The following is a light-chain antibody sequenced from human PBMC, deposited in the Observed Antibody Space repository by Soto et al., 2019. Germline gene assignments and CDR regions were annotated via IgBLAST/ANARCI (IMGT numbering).Light chain of an antibody. CDR1: QNISSY. CDR3: QQSYSAPPT. J-gene: IGKJ4*01. Sequence: DIQMTQSPSSLSASVGDRVTITCRASQNISSYLNWYQKKPGRAPKLLIYAASRLQSGVPSRFSGSASGTDFTLTISSLQPEDFATLYCQQSYSAPPTFGGGTKVEI. CDR2: AAS. V-gene: IGKV1-39*01.